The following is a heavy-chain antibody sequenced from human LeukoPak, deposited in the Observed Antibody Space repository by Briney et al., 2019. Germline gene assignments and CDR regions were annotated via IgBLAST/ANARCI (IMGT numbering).Heavy chain of an antibody. Sequence: SGTLSLTCAVSGGSISTNNWWTWVRQPPGKGLEWIGEIHHSGSTDYNPSLKSRVTISVDTSKNQFSLKLSSVTAADTAVYYCATYGYSSSRGRPYNWFDPWGQGTLVTVSS. CDR3: ATYGYSSSRGRPYNWFDP. D-gene: IGHD6-13*01. J-gene: IGHJ5*02. CDR1: GGSISTNNW. CDR2: IHHSGST. V-gene: IGHV4-4*02.